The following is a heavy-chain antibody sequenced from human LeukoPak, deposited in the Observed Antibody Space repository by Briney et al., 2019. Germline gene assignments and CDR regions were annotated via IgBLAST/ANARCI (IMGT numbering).Heavy chain of an antibody. J-gene: IGHJ5*02. CDR2: FDPEDGET. CDR1: GYTLAELS. CDR3: ARGDYYYGSGSVKNP. Sequence: ASVKVSCKVSGYTLAELSMHWVRQAPGKGLEWMGGFDPEDGETIYAQKFQGRVTMTEDTSTDTAYMELSSLRSEDTAVYYCARGDYYYGSGSVKNPWGQGTLVTVSS. D-gene: IGHD3-10*01. V-gene: IGHV1-24*01.